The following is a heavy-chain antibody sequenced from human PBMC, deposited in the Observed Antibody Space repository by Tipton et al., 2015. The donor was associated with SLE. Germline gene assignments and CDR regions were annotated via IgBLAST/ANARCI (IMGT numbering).Heavy chain of an antibody. CDR3: AREGGWRHDNYYYDMDV. CDR2: IYYSGST. D-gene: IGHD3-22*01. V-gene: IGHV4-59*01. Sequence: TLSLTCTVSGGSISSYYWSWIRQPPGKGLEWIGYIYYSGSTNYNPSLKSRVTISVDTSRNQFSLKLSSVTAADTAVYYCAREGGWRHDNYYYDMDVWGQGTTVTVSS. J-gene: IGHJ6*02. CDR1: GGSISSYY.